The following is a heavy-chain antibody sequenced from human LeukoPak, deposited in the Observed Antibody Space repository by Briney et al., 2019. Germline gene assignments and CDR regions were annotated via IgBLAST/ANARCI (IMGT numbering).Heavy chain of an antibody. CDR2: ISNSGSYT. CDR3: ARDGESGRYYWYFDL. Sequence: PGGSLRLSCAASGFTFSDYYMSWIRQAPGKGLEWVSYISNSGSYTNYADSVKGRFSISRDNAKNSLYLQMNGLRAEDTAVYYCARDGESGRYYWYFDLWGRGTLVTVSS. V-gene: IGHV3-11*05. J-gene: IGHJ2*01. CDR1: GFTFSDYY. D-gene: IGHD6-19*01.